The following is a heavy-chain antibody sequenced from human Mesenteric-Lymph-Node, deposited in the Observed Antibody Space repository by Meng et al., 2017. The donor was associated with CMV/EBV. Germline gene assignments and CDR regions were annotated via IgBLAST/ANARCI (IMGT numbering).Heavy chain of an antibody. CDR2: ISSSSSYI. CDR3: ARDYSSGWARDMDV. Sequence: GESLKISCIGSGFTFGDYAMNWVRQAPGKGLEWVSSISSSSSYIYYADSVKGRFTISRDNAKNSLYLQMNSLRAEDTAVYYCARDYSSGWARDMDVWGQGTTVTVSS. J-gene: IGHJ6*02. CDR1: GFTFGDYA. D-gene: IGHD6-19*01. V-gene: IGHV3-21*01.